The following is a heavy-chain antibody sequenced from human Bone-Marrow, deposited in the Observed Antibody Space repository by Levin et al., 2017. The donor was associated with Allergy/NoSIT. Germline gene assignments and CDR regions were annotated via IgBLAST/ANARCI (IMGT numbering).Heavy chain of an antibody. Sequence: SETLSLTCIVSGASISNTAYYWGWIRRPPGKALEWIGSIHYSGSTFYNPSFKSRVTISADSSKNQFSLRLTSVTAADTAVYYCTSDGGQWLLDYWGQGTLVTVSS. CDR3: TSDGGQWLLDY. CDR2: IHYSGST. V-gene: IGHV4-39*01. CDR1: GASISNTAYY. D-gene: IGHD6-19*01. J-gene: IGHJ4*02.